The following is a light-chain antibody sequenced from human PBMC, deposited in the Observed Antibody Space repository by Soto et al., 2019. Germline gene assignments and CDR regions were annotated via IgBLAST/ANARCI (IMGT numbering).Light chain of an antibody. CDR3: CSYAGSYIYV. J-gene: IGLJ1*01. CDR1: SSDVGGYNA. Sequence: QSALTQPRSVSGSPGQSVTISCTGTSSDVGGYNAVSWYQQNPGKAPKFMIYDVSKRPSGVPDRFSGSKSGNTASLTISGLQGEDEADYYCCSYAGSYIYVFGTGTKVTVL. CDR2: DVS. V-gene: IGLV2-11*01.